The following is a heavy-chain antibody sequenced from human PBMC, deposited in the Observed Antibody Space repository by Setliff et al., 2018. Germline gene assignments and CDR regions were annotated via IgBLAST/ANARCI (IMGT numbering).Heavy chain of an antibody. D-gene: IGHD3-10*01. V-gene: IGHV3-74*01. CDR2: INSDGSTT. Sequence: GGSLRLSCAASGFTFSNYWIHWVRQVPGRGLVWVSRINSDGSTTNYADSVKGRFTTSRENAKDSLYLQMNSLRAEDTAIYYCAIYYYGLGYQYWGQGSLVTVSS. J-gene: IGHJ1*01. CDR1: GFTFSNYW. CDR3: AIYYYGLGYQY.